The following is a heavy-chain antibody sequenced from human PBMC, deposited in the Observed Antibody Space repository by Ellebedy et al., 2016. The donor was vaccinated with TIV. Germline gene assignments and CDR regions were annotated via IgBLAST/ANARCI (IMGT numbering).Heavy chain of an antibody. V-gene: IGHV3-15*01. J-gene: IGHJ4*02. D-gene: IGHD5-12*01. CDR1: GFTFSNAW. CDR3: AREGGYPDY. Sequence: GESLKISXAASGFTFSNAWMSWVRQAPGKGLEWVGRIKSKTDGGTTDYAAPVKGRFTISRDDSKNTLYLQMNSLRAEDTAVYYCAREGGYPDYWGQGTLVTVSS. CDR2: IKSKTDGGTT.